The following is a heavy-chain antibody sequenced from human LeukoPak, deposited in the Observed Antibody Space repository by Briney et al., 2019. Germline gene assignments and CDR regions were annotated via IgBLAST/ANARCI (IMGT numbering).Heavy chain of an antibody. V-gene: IGHV3-7*01. J-gene: IGHJ6*03. CDR3: AREEGELQNYYYYMDV. CDR2: IKQDGSEK. D-gene: IGHD1-26*01. Sequence: GGSLRLSCAASGFTFSSYSMSWVRQAPGKGLEWVANIKQDGSEKYYVDSVKGRFTISRDNAKNSLYLQMNSLRAEDTAVYYCAREEGELQNYYYYMDVWGKGTTVTVSS. CDR1: GFTFSSYS.